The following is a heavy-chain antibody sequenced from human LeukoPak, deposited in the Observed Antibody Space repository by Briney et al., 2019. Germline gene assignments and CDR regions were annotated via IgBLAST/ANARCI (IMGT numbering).Heavy chain of an antibody. V-gene: IGHV1-18*01. J-gene: IGHJ4*02. D-gene: IGHD5-24*01. Sequence: ASVKVSCKASGYTSTSYGISWVRQAPGQGLEWMGWISAYNGNTNYAQKLQGRVTMTTDTSTSTAYMELRSLRSDDTAVYYCARSNLRRWVFDYWGQGALVTVSS. CDR2: ISAYNGNT. CDR3: ARSNLRRWVFDY. CDR1: GYTSTSYG.